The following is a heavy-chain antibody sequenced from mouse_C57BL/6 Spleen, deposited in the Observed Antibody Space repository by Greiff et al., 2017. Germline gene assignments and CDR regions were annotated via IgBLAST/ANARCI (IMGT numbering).Heavy chain of an antibody. CDR3: ARRDGNYGAWFAY. V-gene: IGHV5-9*01. CDR2: ISGGGGNT. Sequence: EVQVVESGGGLVKPGGSLKLSCAASGFTFSSYTMSWVRQTPEKRLEWVATISGGGGNTYSPDSVKGRFTISRDNAKNTLYLQMSSLRSEDTALYYCARRDGNYGAWFAYWGQGTLVTVSA. J-gene: IGHJ3*01. CDR1: GFTFSSYT. D-gene: IGHD2-1*01.